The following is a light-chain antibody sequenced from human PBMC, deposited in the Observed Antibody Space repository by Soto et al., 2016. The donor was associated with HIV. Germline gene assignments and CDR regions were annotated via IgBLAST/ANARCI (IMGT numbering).Light chain of an antibody. V-gene: IGLV3-21*03. CDR1: DIGSKS. Sequence: SYVLPQPPSVSVAPGKTARITCGGNDIGSKSVHWYQQKPGQAPVLVVYDDDDRPSGIPERFSGSSSGNTATLTISRVEIGDGADYYCQVWDSSSDHWVFGGGTKADRP. J-gene: IGLJ3*02. CDR3: QVWDSSSDHWV. CDR2: DDD.